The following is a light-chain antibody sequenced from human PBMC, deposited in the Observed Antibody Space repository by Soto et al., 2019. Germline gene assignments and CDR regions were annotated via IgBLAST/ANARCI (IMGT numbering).Light chain of an antibody. CDR3: QQRSTWPPFT. CDR2: DAS. CDR1: QSVSSN. V-gene: IGKV3-11*01. Sequence: EIVLTQCPATLYVSRGERATLSCRARQSVSSNLAWYQQKPGQAPRILIYDASNRATGIPARFSGSGSCTDYTLTIGSLEPPDFSAYYCQQRSTWPPFTFGPGTKVDIK. J-gene: IGKJ3*01.